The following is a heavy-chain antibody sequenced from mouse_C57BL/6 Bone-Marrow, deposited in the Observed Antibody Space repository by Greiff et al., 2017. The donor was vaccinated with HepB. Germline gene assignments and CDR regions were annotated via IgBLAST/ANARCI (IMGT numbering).Heavy chain of an antibody. CDR1: GFTFTDYY. Sequence: EVKLVESGGGLVQPGGSLSLSCAASGFTFTDYYMSWVRQPPGKALEWLGFIRNKANGYTTEYSASVKGRFTISRDNSQSILYLQMNALRAEDSATYYCARYPLPIYYDYEVAMDYWGQGTSVTVSS. CDR3: ARYPLPIYYDYEVAMDY. J-gene: IGHJ4*01. V-gene: IGHV7-3*01. CDR2: IRNKANGYTT. D-gene: IGHD2-4*01.